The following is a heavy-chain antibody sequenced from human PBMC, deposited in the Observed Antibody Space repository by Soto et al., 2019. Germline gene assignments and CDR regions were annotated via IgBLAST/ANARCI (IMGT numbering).Heavy chain of an antibody. Sequence: QLQLQESGSGLVKPSQTLSLTCAVSGGSISSGGYSWSWIRQPPGEGLEWIGYIYHSGSTYYNPSLKSRVTISVDRSKNQFSLKLSSVTAADTAVYYCARAERDYGGNSGAFDIWGQGTMVTVSS. CDR2: IYHSGST. D-gene: IGHD4-17*01. V-gene: IGHV4-30-2*01. J-gene: IGHJ3*02. CDR3: ARAERDYGGNSGAFDI. CDR1: GGSISSGGYS.